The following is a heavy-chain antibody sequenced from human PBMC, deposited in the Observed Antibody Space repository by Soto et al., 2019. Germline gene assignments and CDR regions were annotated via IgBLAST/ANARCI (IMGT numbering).Heavy chain of an antibody. J-gene: IGHJ1*01. V-gene: IGHV4-59*08. CDR2: IYYSGST. CDR1: GGSISSYY. Sequence: QVQPQESGPGLVKPSETLSLTCTVSGGSISSYYWSWIRRPPGKGLEWIGYIYYSGSTNYNPSLKSRVTISVDTSKNQFSLKLSSVTAADTAVYYCARGVVAATSNFFQHWGQGTLVTVSS. CDR3: ARGVVAATSNFFQH. D-gene: IGHD2-15*01.